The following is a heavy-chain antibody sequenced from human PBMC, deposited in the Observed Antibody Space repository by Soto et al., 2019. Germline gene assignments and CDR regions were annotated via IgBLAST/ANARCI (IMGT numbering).Heavy chain of an antibody. D-gene: IGHD6-13*01. V-gene: IGHV4-59*08. Sequence: QVQLQESGPGLVKPSETLSLTCTVSGGSISSYYWSWIRQPPGKGLEWIGYIYYSGSTNYNPSLKSRVTISVDTSKNQFSLKLSSVTAADTAVYYCARSLAAAGTSVFGYWGHGTLVTVSS. CDR1: GGSISSYY. CDR3: ARSLAAAGTSVFGY. J-gene: IGHJ4*01. CDR2: IYYSGST.